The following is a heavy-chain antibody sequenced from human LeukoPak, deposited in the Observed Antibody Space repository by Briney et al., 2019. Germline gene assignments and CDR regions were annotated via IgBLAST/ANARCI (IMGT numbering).Heavy chain of an antibody. Sequence: KPSETLSLTCTVSGYSISSGYYWGWIRQPPGKGLERIGSIYHSGSTYYNPSLKSRVTISVDTSKNQFSLKLSSVTAADTAVYYCARMRLSSYWYFDLWGRGTLVTVSS. V-gene: IGHV4-38-2*02. D-gene: IGHD6-25*01. CDR3: ARMRLSSYWYFDL. CDR2: IYHSGST. CDR1: GYSISSGYY. J-gene: IGHJ2*01.